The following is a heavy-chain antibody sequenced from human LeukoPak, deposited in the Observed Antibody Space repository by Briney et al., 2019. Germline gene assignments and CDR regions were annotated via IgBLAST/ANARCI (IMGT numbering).Heavy chain of an antibody. J-gene: IGHJ2*01. CDR2: IKQDGSEK. CDR1: GFTFSSYW. D-gene: IGHD1-7*01. CDR3: ARRSITGTTRNWYFDL. V-gene: IGHV3-7*01. Sequence: GGSLRLSCAASGFTFSSYWMSWVRQAPGKGLEWVANIKQDGSEKYYVDSVKGRFTISRDNAKNSLYLQMNSLRAEDTAVYYCARRSITGTTRNWYFDLWGRGTLVTVSS.